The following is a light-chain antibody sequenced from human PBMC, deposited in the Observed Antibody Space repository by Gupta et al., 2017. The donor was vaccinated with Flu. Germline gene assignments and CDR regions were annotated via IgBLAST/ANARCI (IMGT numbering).Light chain of an antibody. J-gene: IGKJ4*01. Sequence: MLPKSPDFQSVTPKAKVTIPCRASLNLGSFLYWYQRKPNQSPKLLIKYASQSLSGVPSMCSGSGSGKISTPTINRLEDEDAATYYCQNSSNFLFTFGGGTKVEIK. V-gene: IGKV6-21*01. CDR3: QNSSNFLFT. CDR1: LNLGSF. CDR2: YAS.